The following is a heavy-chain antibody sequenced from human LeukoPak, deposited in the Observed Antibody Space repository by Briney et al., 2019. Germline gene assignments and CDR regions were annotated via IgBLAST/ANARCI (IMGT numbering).Heavy chain of an antibody. D-gene: IGHD5-18*01. J-gene: IGHJ4*02. CDR2: IRYDGSNK. V-gene: IGHV3-30*02. Sequence: GGSLRLSCAASGFTFSSYGMHWVRQAPGKGLEWVAFIRYDGSNKYYADSVKGRFTISRDNSKNTLYLQMNSLRAEDTAVYYCAKDGVRGIQLQYLDYWGQGTLVTVSS. CDR3: AKDGVRGIQLQYLDY. CDR1: GFTFSSYG.